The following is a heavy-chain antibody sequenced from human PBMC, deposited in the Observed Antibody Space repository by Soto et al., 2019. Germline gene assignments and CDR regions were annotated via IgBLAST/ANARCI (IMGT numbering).Heavy chain of an antibody. V-gene: IGHV3-15*07. D-gene: IGHD4-17*01. CDR2: IKSKTDGGTT. Sequence: GGSLRLSCAASGFTFSNAWMNWVRQAPGKGLEWVGRIKSKTDGGTTDYAAPVKGRFTISRDDSKNTLYLQMNSLKTEDTAVYYCTTDGDDYGDYALFDYWGQGTLVTVSS. J-gene: IGHJ4*02. CDR1: GFTFSNAW. CDR3: TTDGDDYGDYALFDY.